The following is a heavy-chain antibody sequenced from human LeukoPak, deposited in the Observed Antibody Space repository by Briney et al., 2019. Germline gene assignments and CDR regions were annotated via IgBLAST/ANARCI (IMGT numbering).Heavy chain of an antibody. CDR1: GGSIRSGSYY. CDR3: ARDLRRGWYAFDY. CDR2: IYYNGST. D-gene: IGHD6-19*01. J-gene: IGHJ4*02. Sequence: SQTLSLTCTVSGGSIRSGSYYWNWIRQPPGKGLEWIGYIYYNGSTNHNPSLKSRVTISIDTSKNQFSLRLSSVTAADTAVYYCARDLRRGWYAFDYWGQGTLVTVSS. V-gene: IGHV4-61*01.